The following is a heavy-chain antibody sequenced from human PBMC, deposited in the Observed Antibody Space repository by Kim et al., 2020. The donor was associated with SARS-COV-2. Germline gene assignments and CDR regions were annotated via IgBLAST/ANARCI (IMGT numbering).Heavy chain of an antibody. D-gene: IGHD3-22*01. CDR1: GLNFGDYA. Sequence: GGSLRLSCTTSGLNFGDYAMSWFRQAPGKGLEWVAFIRSKRYGETTEYAASVKGRFTIPRDDSKRIAYLQMNGLKTEDTAVYYCSSGPYYSDSAAYYHDYWGQGTLVTVSS. J-gene: IGHJ4*02. CDR2: IRSKRYGETT. V-gene: IGHV3-49*03. CDR3: SSGPYYSDSAAYYHDY.